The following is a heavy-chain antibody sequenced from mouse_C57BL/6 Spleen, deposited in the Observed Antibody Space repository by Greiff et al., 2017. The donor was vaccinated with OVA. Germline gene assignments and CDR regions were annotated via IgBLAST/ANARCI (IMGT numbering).Heavy chain of an antibody. CDR2: IYPGSGST. D-gene: IGHD1-1*01. CDR3: ARRDYYGSHAMDY. CDR1: GYTFTSYW. V-gene: IGHV1-55*01. J-gene: IGHJ4*01. Sequence: VQLQQPGAELVKPGASVKMSCKASGYTFTSYWITWVKQRPGQGLEWIGDIYPGSGSTNYNEKFKSKATLTVDTSSSTAYMQLSSLTSEDSAVYYCARRDYYGSHAMDYWGQGTSVTVSP.